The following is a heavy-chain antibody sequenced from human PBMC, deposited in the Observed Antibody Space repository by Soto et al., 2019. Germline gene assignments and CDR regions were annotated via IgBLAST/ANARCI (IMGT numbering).Heavy chain of an antibody. CDR1: GFIFSDYT. V-gene: IGHV3-21*01. Sequence: EVHLVESGEGLVKPGGSLRLSCAASGFIFSDYTMNWVRQAPGKGLEWVSSITTRSTYIYYVDSVKGRFTISRDDAKNSLYLQMNSLGVEDTAVYYCARAKDYGDYWGQGTLVTVSS. CDR3: ARAKDYGDY. J-gene: IGHJ4*02. CDR2: ITTRSTYI.